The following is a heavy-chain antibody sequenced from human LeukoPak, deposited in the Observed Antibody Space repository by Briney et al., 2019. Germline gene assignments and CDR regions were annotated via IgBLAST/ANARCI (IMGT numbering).Heavy chain of an antibody. Sequence: PGGSLRLSCAASGFTFSSYSMNWVRQAPGKGLEWVSYISGSGSTMYYADSVKGRFTISRDNAKNSLYLQMNSLRAEDTAVYYCAREVDTDYWGQGTLVTVSS. CDR3: AREVDTDY. CDR1: GFTFSSYS. J-gene: IGHJ4*02. D-gene: IGHD2-15*01. CDR2: ISGSGSTM. V-gene: IGHV3-48*04.